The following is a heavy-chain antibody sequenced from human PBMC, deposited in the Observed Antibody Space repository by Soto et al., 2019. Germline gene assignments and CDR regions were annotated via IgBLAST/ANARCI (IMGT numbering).Heavy chain of an antibody. Sequence: SETLSLTCTVSGGSISSGDYYWSWIRQPPGKGLEWIGYIYYSASTYYNPSLKSRVTISVDTYKNQFSLKLTSVTAADTAVYYCERLIHQPLQWYFDYWGQGSLVTVSS. CDR3: ERLIHQPLQWYFDY. V-gene: IGHV4-30-4*01. D-gene: IGHD2-2*01. J-gene: IGHJ4*02. CDR2: IYYSAST. CDR1: GGSISSGDYY.